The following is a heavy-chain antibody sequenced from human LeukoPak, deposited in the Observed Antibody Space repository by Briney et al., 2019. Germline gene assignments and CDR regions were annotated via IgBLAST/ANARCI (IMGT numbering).Heavy chain of an antibody. V-gene: IGHV3-9*01. CDR2: ISWNSGSI. Sequence: PGGSLRLSCAASGFTFDDYAMHWVRQAPGKGLEWVSGISWNSGSISYADSVKGRFTISRDNAKNSLYLQMNSLRAEDTALYYCAKGKGEYFDYWGQGTLVTVSS. CDR3: AKGKGEYFDY. CDR1: GFTFDDYA. J-gene: IGHJ4*02. D-gene: IGHD3-10*01.